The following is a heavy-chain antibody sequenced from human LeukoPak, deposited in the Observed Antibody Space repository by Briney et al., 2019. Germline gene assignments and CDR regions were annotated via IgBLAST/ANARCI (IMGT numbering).Heavy chain of an antibody. CDR2: ISYDGSNK. V-gene: IGHV3-30*18. CDR3: AKGSYGDYRQNYFDY. Sequence: PGGSLRLSCAASGFTFSSYGMHWVRQAPGKGLEWVAVISYDGSNKYYADSVKGRFTISRDNSKNTLYLQMNSLRAEDTAVYYCAKGSYGDYRQNYFDYWGQGTLVTVSS. CDR1: GFTFSSYG. J-gene: IGHJ4*02. D-gene: IGHD4-17*01.